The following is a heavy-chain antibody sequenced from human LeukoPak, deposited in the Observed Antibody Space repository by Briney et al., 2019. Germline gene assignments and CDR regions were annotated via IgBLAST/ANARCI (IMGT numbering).Heavy chain of an antibody. V-gene: IGHV3-30*03. D-gene: IGHD3-22*01. CDR3: AREKFYDNSGYDY. J-gene: IGHJ4*02. Sequence: SGGSLRLSCAASGFTFSSYGMHWVRQAPGKGLEWVAVISYDGSNEYYTDSVKGRFTISRDNAKNSLFLQMNSLRAEDTADYYCAREKFYDNSGYDYWGQGTLVTVSS. CDR1: GFTFSSYG. CDR2: ISYDGSNE.